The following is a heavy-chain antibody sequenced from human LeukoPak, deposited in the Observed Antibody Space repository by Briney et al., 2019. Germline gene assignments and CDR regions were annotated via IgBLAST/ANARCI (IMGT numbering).Heavy chain of an antibody. Sequence: PGGSLRLSCAASEFTFSSYSMNWVRQAPGKGLEWVAAISGNGGSTYYADSVKGRFTISRDNSKNTLYLQMNSLRAEDTAVYYCAKQDGATTSRFDYGGQGTLVTVSS. CDR3: AKQDGATTSRFDY. V-gene: IGHV3-23*01. D-gene: IGHD5-12*01. CDR1: EFTFSSYS. J-gene: IGHJ4*02. CDR2: ISGNGGST.